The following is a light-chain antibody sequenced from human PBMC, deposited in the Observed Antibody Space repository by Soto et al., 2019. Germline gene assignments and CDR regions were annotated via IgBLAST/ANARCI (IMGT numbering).Light chain of an antibody. J-gene: IGKJ3*01. CDR1: QSINTW. V-gene: IGKV1-5*03. Sequence: DIQMTQSPSTLSASVGDRVTITCRASQSINTWLAWYQQKPGKAPKLLIYRASTLESGVPSRFSGSGSGTEFTLTISSLQPDDFSTYYCQHYNTHSGTFGPGTKVDI. CDR3: QHYNTHSGT. CDR2: RAS.